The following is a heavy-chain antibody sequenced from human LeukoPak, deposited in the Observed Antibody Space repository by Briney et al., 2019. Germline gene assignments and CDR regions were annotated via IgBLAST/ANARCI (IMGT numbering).Heavy chain of an antibody. Sequence: GGSLRLSCAASGFTFSSYSMNWVRQAPGKGLEWVSSISSSSSYIYYADSVKGQFTISRDNAKNSLYLQMNSLRAEDTAVYYCARGGYCSSTSCYTGIAFDYWGQGTLVTVSS. CDR2: ISSSSSYI. CDR1: GFTFSSYS. J-gene: IGHJ4*02. V-gene: IGHV3-21*01. CDR3: ARGGYCSSTSCYTGIAFDY. D-gene: IGHD2-2*02.